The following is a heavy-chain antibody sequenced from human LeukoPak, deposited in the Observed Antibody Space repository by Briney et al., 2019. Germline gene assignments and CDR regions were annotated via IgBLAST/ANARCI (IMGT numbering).Heavy chain of an antibody. J-gene: IGHJ4*02. CDR1: GYTFTDHY. CDR2: INPDTGGT. CDR3: ARDLATIDGIAWYYFEN. D-gene: IGHD5-12*01. Sequence: ASVKVSCKASGYTFTDHYIHWVRQAPGQGFEWMGWINPDTGGTDYAQKFQDRIAISTYTSISTVYMELTRLTSDDTALYYCARDLATIDGIAWYYFENWGQGTLVTVS. V-gene: IGHV1-2*02.